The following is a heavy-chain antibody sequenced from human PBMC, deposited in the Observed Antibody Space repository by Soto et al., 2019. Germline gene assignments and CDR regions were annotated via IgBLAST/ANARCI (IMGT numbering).Heavy chain of an antibody. D-gene: IGHD3-22*01. CDR2: IDPSDSYT. CDR3: ARHDYYDSSGYNY. Sequence: RGESLKISCKGSGYSFTSYWISWVRQMPGKGLEWMGRIDPSDSYTNYSPSFQGHVTISADKSISTAYLQWSSLKASDTAMYYCARHDYYDSSGYNYWGQGTLVTVSS. J-gene: IGHJ4*02. V-gene: IGHV5-10-1*01. CDR1: GYSFTSYW.